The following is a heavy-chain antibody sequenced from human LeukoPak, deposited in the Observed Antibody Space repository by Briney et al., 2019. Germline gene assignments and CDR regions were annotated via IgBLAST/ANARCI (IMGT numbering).Heavy chain of an antibody. CDR2: MKEEGGNI. V-gene: IGHV3-7*01. Sequence: PGGSLRLSCAASGFTFDDYAMHWVRQAPGKGLEWVATMKEEGGNIYYVDSVRGRFTISRDNAKNSLFLQMNSLRADDTAVYYCTRDGCSGWCHDYWGQGTLVTVSS. CDR3: TRDGCSGWCHDY. J-gene: IGHJ4*02. D-gene: IGHD6-19*01. CDR1: GFTFDDYA.